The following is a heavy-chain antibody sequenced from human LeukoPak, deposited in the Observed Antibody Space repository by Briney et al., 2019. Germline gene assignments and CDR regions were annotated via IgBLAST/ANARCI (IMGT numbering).Heavy chain of an antibody. J-gene: IGHJ4*02. V-gene: IGHV1-8*01. CDR3: ARSASGTGYTA. CDR1: GYTFTNDD. D-gene: IGHD3-9*01. Sequence: ASVKVSCKASGYTFTNDDISWVRQATGQGLEWIGKMNSNSGNTGYAQKFQGRVTMTRSTPVSTVHMELNSLTSEDTAVYFCARSASGTGYTAWGQGTLVTVSS. CDR2: MNSNSGNT.